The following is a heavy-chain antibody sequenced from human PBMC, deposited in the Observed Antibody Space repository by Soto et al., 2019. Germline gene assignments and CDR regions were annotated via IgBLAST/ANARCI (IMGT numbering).Heavy chain of an antibody. CDR1: GFTFDDYA. V-gene: IGHV3-9*01. D-gene: IGHD6-13*01. CDR2: INWNSGSI. Sequence: EVQLVESGGGLVQPGRSLRLSCAAYGFTFDDYAMHWVRQVPGKGLEWVSGINWNSGSIGYADSVKGRFAISRDNAKNSLHLPMNSLGAEDTAFYYCVKDASINGYRGHFRHWGQGTLVTVSS. CDR3: VKDASINGYRGHFRH. J-gene: IGHJ1*01.